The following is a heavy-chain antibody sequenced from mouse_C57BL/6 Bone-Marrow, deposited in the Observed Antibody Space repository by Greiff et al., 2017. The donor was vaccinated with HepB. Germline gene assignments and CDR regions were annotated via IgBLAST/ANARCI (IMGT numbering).Heavy chain of an antibody. CDR1: GYTFTSYW. Sequence: QVQLQQSGAELVMPGASVKLSCKASGYTFTSYWMHWVKQRPGQGLEWIGEIDPSDSYTNYNQKFKGKSTLTVDKSSSTAYMQLSSLTSEDSAVYYCARDSSYRYFDVWGTGTTVTVSS. CDR2: IDPSDSYT. CDR3: ARDSSYRYFDV. D-gene: IGHD1-1*01. J-gene: IGHJ1*03. V-gene: IGHV1-69*01.